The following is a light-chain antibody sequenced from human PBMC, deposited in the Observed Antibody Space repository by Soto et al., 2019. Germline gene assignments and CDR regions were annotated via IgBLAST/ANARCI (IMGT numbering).Light chain of an antibody. Sequence: DIQMTQSPSSLSASVGDRVTITCRASQSVSTYLHWYQQKPEKAPKLRIYAASSLQSGVPSRFSGSGSGTDFTLTISSLQPEDFATYYCQQSYSTPRTFGQGTKLEIK. CDR2: AAS. J-gene: IGKJ2*01. CDR1: QSVSTY. V-gene: IGKV1-39*01. CDR3: QQSYSTPRT.